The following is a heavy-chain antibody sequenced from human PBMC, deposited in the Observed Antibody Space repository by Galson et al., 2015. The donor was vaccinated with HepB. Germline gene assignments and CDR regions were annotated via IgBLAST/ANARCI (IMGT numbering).Heavy chain of an antibody. Sequence: SLRLSCAASGFTFSSNAVHWVRQAPGKGLEWVTVISYDGGNKYYADSVKGRFTISRDNSKNTLYLQMDSLRAEDTAVYYCARDLNIVVVTARPYWGQGTLVTVSS. CDR1: GFTFSSNA. J-gene: IGHJ4*02. D-gene: IGHD2-21*02. CDR3: ARDLNIVVVTARPY. V-gene: IGHV3-30-3*01. CDR2: ISYDGGNK.